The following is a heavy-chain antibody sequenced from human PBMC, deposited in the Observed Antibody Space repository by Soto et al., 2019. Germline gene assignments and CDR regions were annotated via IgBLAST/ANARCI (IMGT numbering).Heavy chain of an antibody. CDR3: ATDPRGPDY. CDR2: ISASGDST. CDR1: GVVFSNYG. Sequence: PGGSLRLSCATSGVVFSNYGMSWVRQAPGKGLEWVSGISASGDSTYYADPVKGRFTISGDNSKRTLYLQMNSLRAEDKAIYYCATDPRGPDYWGQGTQVTVSS. V-gene: IGHV3-23*01. J-gene: IGHJ4*02.